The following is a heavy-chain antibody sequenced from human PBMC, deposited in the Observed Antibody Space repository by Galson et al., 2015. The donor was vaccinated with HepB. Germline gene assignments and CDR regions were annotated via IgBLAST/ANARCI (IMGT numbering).Heavy chain of an antibody. CDR3: AKDRKSPYDSSGYYPPPRRPDY. CDR1: GFTFSSYA. V-gene: IGHV3-23*01. Sequence: SLRLSCAASGFTFSSYAMSWVRQAPGKGLEWVSAISGSGGSTYYADSVKGRFTISRDNSKNTLYLQMNSLRAEDTAVYYCAKDRKSPYDSSGYYPPPRRPDYWGQGTLVTVSS. J-gene: IGHJ4*02. CDR2: ISGSGGST. D-gene: IGHD3-22*01.